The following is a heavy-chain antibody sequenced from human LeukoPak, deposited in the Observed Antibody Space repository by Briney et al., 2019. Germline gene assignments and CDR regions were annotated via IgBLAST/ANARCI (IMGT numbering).Heavy chain of an antibody. J-gene: IGHJ4*02. Sequence: GGSLRLSCAASGFTFNSNSVTWVRQTRGRTREWVSGISGSGDSTFYAHSVKGRFTISRDNSRNTMYLQMSSLRPDDTAVYDRAKWSGVGDNWGQGTLVTVSS. CDR1: GFTFNSNS. D-gene: IGHD3-10*01. CDR3: AKWSGVGDN. CDR2: ISGSGDST. V-gene: IGHV3-23*01.